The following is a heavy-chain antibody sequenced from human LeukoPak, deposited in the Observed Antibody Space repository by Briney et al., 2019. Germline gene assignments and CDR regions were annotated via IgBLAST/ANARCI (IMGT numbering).Heavy chain of an antibody. CDR3: AKANVKYCSGGSCFDAFDI. J-gene: IGHJ3*02. CDR2: ICGSGGGT. D-gene: IGHD2-15*01. Sequence: GGTLRLSCAASGFNFNSYGMTWVRQAPGKGLEWVSSICGSGGGTYYADSVKGRFTISRDNSKNTQYLQMNSLRAEDTAVYYCAKANVKYCSGGSCFDAFDIWGQGTMVTVSS. CDR1: GFNFNSYG. V-gene: IGHV3-23*01.